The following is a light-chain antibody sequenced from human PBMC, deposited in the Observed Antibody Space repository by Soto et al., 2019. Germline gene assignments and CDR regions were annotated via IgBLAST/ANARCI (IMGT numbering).Light chain of an antibody. J-gene: IGLJ2*01. CDR2: EGS. CDR3: CSYAGTTTPVL. CDR1: SSDVGSYNL. Sequence: QSALTQPASVSGSPGQSITISCTGTSSDVGSYNLVSWYQQYPGKAPKLMIYEGSKRPSGVSNRFSGSKSGNTASLTVSGLQAEDEADYYCCSYAGTTTPVLFGGGTKLTVL. V-gene: IGLV2-23*01.